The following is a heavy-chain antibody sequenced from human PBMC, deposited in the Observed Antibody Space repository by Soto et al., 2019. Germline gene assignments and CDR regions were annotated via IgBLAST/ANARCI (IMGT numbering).Heavy chain of an antibody. CDR1: GGSISSGGYS. J-gene: IGHJ5*02. D-gene: IGHD3-10*01. CDR2: IYHSGST. V-gene: IGHV4-30-2*01. CDR3: ARDQLGGNWFDP. Sequence: QLQLQESGSGLVRPSQTLSLTCAVSGGSISSGGYSWNWIRQPPGKGLEWIGYIYHSGSTLYNPSLKSPVTISVDKAKNQFSLKLTSVTAADTAVYYCARDQLGGNWFDPWGQGTLVTVSS.